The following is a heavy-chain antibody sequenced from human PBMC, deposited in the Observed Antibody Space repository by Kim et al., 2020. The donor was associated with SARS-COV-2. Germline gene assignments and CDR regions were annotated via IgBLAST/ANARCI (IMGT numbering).Heavy chain of an antibody. Sequence: ASVKVSCKASGYTFTSYGISWVRQAPGQGLEWMGWISAYNGNTNYAQKLQGRVTMTTDTSTSTAYMELRSLRSDDTAVYYCARDRAYGSGSYYIPEAGWFDPWGQGTLVTVSS. CDR3: ARDRAYGSGSYYIPEAGWFDP. V-gene: IGHV1-18*01. CDR1: GYTFTSYG. J-gene: IGHJ5*02. CDR2: ISAYNGNT. D-gene: IGHD3-10*01.